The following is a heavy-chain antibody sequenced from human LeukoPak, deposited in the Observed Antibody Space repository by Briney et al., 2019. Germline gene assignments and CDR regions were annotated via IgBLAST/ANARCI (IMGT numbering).Heavy chain of an antibody. J-gene: IGHJ5*02. D-gene: IGHD3-10*01. Sequence: ASVKVSCKASGYTFTSYDINWVRQATGQGREGMGWMNPKSGNTGYEQKFQGRVTMTRNTYIRTAYMELSSLRSEDTAVYYCARVFALWFGDLNWFDPWGQGTLVTVSS. V-gene: IGHV1-8*01. CDR3: ARVFALWFGDLNWFDP. CDR2: MNPKSGNT. CDR1: GYTFTSYD.